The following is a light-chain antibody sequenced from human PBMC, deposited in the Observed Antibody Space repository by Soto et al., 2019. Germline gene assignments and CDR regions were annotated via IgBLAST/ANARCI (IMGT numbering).Light chain of an antibody. V-gene: IGKV1-5*03. J-gene: IGKJ5*01. Sequence: DIQMTPSPSALSASVRDRVTITFRASQSLNNWLAWYQQKPGKAPKLLIYKASSLETGVPSRFSGSGSGTEFTLTISSLQPDDFATYYCQHYNGYPITFGQGTRLEIK. CDR2: KAS. CDR3: QHYNGYPIT. CDR1: QSLNNW.